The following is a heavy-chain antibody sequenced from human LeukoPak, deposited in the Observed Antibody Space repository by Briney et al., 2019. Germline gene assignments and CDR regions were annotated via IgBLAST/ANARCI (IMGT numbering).Heavy chain of an antibody. CDR1: GYSISSGYY. V-gene: IGHV4-38-2*02. J-gene: IGHJ6*03. Sequence: TSETLSLTCTVSGYSISSGYYWGWIRQPPGKGLEWIGGIYHSGSTYYNPSLKSRVTISVDTSKNQFSLKLSSVTAADTAVYYCARAPVRNYYYYMDVWGKGTTVTVSS. D-gene: IGHD6-6*01. CDR2: IYHSGST. CDR3: ARAPVRNYYYYMDV.